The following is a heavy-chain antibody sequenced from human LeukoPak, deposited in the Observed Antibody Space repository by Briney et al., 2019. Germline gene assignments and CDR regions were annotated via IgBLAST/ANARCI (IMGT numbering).Heavy chain of an antibody. CDR3: AKAFAFTVSHRTAPDY. V-gene: IGHV3-23*01. Sequence: GGSLRLSCAASGFTFSSYAMSWVRQAPGKGLEWVSAISGSGGSTYYADSVKGRFTISRDNSKNTLYLQMNSLRAEDTAVYYCAKAFAFTVSHRTAPDYWGQGTLVTVSS. J-gene: IGHJ4*02. CDR2: ISGSGGST. D-gene: IGHD4-11*01. CDR1: GFTFSSYA.